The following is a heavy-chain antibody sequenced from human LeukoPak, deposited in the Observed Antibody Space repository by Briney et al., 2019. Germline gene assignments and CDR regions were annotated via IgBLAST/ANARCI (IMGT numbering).Heavy chain of an antibody. CDR1: GFTFDDFA. V-gene: IGHV3-9*01. CDR2: IAWNSGRA. J-gene: IGHJ6*02. Sequence: GRSLRLSCVASGFTFDDFAMHWVRQVPGKGLEWVSGIAWNSGRAAFADSVRGRFNISRDNDKNSLYLQMNSLRPEDTAFYYCAKGRGTVLKGDSWGMDVWGQGTTVTVSS. CDR3: AKGRGTVLKGDSWGMDV. D-gene: IGHD3-16*01.